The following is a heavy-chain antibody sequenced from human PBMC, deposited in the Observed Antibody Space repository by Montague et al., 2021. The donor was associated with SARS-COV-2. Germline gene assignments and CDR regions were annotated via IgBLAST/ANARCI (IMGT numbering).Heavy chain of an antibody. D-gene: IGHD5-12*01. CDR2: IYYSGST. CDR1: GGSISSSSNY. CDR3: AREVGRGYSGYEGEY. V-gene: IGHV4-39*07. Sequence: SETLSLTCTVSGGSISSSSNYWGWIRQPPGKGLEWIGNIYYSGSTYYNLSLKSRVTISVDTSKNQFSLKLSSVTAADTAVYYCAREVGRGYSGYEGEYWGQGTLVTVSS. J-gene: IGHJ4*02.